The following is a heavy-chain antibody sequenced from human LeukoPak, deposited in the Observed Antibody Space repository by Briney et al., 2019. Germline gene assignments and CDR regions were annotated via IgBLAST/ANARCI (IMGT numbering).Heavy chain of an antibody. Sequence: ASVKVSFRASGYTFCTHGISWVRQAPGQGLEWMGWISPYNADTVYAQSLRDRVTLTADTSRNISYTELRSLRPDETAVYYCARDPVTLPGHKMNLLGMGLDFWGQGTRVSVAS. CDR1: GYTFCTHG. CDR2: ISPYNADT. D-gene: IGHD5-24*01. CDR3: ARDPVTLPGHKMNLLGMGLDF. J-gene: IGHJ4*02. V-gene: IGHV1-18*04.